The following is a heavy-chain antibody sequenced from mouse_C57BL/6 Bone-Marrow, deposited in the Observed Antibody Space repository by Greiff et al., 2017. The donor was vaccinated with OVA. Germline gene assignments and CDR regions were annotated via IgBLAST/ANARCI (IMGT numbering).Heavy chain of an antibody. J-gene: IGHJ2*01. D-gene: IGHD1-1*01. V-gene: IGHV3-6*01. CDR1: GYSITSGYY. CDR2: ISYDGSN. Sequence: EVKLQESGPGLVKPSQSLSLTCSVTGYSITSGYYWNWIRQFPGNKLEWMGYISYDGSNNYNPSLKNRISITRDTSKNQFFLKLNSVTTEDTATYYCARGATTVDYWGQGTTLTVSS. CDR3: ARGATTVDY.